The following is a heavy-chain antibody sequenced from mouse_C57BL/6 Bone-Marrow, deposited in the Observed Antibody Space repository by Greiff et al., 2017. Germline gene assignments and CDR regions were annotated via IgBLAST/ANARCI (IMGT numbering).Heavy chain of an antibody. D-gene: IGHD1-1*01. V-gene: IGHV1-85*01. CDR3: ARLEFDGSSGDWYFDV. CDR2: IYPRDVST. Sequence: VKLMESGPELVKPGASVKLSCKASGYTFTSYDINWVKQRPGQGLEWIGWIYPRDVSTKYNEKFKGKATLTVDTSSSTAYMERHSLTSEYSAVYFGARLEFDGSSGDWYFDVWGTGTTVTVSS. CDR1: GYTFTSYD. J-gene: IGHJ1*03.